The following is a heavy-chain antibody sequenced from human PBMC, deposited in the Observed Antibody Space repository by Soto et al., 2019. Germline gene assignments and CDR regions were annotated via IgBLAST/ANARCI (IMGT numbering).Heavy chain of an antibody. V-gene: IGHV3-23*01. CDR2: ITARGDIT. Sequence: EVQLLESGGGLVQPGGSLRLSCAASGFTFSSYAMRWVRQAPGKGLEWVSSITARGDITYYADSARGRFTMSRDNSKNTLYLQMHGRGAEDKAEYYCAKLAGIPGAGNDYYYYPDVGGKGTTVTVSS. D-gene: IGHD6-19*01. CDR3: AKLAGIPGAGNDYYYYPDV. J-gene: IGHJ6*03. CDR1: GFTFSSYA.